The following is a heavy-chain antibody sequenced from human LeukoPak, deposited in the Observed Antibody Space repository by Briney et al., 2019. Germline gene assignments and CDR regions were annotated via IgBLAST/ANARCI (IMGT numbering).Heavy chain of an antibody. J-gene: IGHJ4*02. V-gene: IGHV1-69*13. Sequence: GASVKVSCKASGGTFSSYAISWVRQAPGRGLEWMGGIIPIFGTANYAQKFQGRVTITADESTSTAYMELSSLRSEDTAVYYCARDSNDYGSISFDYWGQGTLVTVSS. CDR3: ARDSNDYGSISFDY. CDR1: GGTFSSYA. CDR2: IIPIFGTA. D-gene: IGHD4/OR15-4a*01.